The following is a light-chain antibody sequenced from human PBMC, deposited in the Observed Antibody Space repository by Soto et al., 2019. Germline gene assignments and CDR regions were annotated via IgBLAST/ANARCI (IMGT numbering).Light chain of an antibody. J-gene: IGLJ1*01. Sequence: QSVLTQPPSASGTPGQTITISCSGGSSNIGINTVSWYEHLPGTAPRLLIYGNNQRPSGVPDRFSGSKSGTSASLAISGLQSEDEAHYYCATWDDSLDVHVFGTGTQLIVL. CDR3: ATWDDSLDVHV. V-gene: IGLV1-44*01. CDR1: SSNIGINT. CDR2: GNN.